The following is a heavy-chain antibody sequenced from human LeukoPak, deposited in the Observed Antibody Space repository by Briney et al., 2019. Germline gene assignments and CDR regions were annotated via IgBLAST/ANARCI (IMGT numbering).Heavy chain of an antibody. CDR3: ARRGPDSHWFDP. D-gene: IGHD3-3*01. V-gene: IGHV5-51*01. CDR1: GYSFNTYW. Sequence: GESLKISCKGSGYSFNTYWIAWVRQMPGKGLEWMGIIYPGDSDTRYNPSFQGQVTISADKSISIAYLQWSSLKASDTAMYYCARRGPDSHWFDPWGQGTLVTVSS. CDR2: IYPGDSDT. J-gene: IGHJ5*02.